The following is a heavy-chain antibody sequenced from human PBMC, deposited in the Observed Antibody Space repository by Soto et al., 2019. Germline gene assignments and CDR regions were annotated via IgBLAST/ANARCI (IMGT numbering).Heavy chain of an antibody. CDR1: GFTFSSYA. Sequence: EVQLLESGGGLVQPGGSLRLSCAASGFTFSSYAMSWVRQAPGKGLEWVSGISGSGSITYYADSVKGRFTISRDNSKNTVYLQMNTLRAEDTAVYYCAKDRGYYDSSGYYIPFDCWGQGTLVTVSS. D-gene: IGHD3-22*01. CDR2: ISGSGSIT. J-gene: IGHJ4*02. V-gene: IGHV3-23*01. CDR3: AKDRGYYDSSGYYIPFDC.